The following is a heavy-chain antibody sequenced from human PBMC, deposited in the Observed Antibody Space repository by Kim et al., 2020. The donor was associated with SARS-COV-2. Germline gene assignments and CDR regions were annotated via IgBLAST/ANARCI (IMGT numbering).Heavy chain of an antibody. V-gene: IGHV1-18*01. D-gene: IGHD6-25*01. CDR1: HYMFSTYG. Sequence: ASVKVSCKASHYMFSTYGFTWVRQAPGQGLEWMGWISADSGNTNYAQNFQGRVTMTRDTSTSTAYMEVRSLRSDDTAVYFCTAGAAGGYSYYGMDVWGQGTTVTVSS. CDR3: TAGAAGGYSYYGMDV. J-gene: IGHJ6*02. CDR2: ISADSGNT.